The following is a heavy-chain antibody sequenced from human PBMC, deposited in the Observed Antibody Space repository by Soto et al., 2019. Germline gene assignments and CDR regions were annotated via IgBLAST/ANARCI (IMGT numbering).Heavy chain of an antibody. J-gene: IGHJ4*02. CDR3: ARGSVDTVDSSGFYEY. CDR1: GGSFSAYY. Sequence: PSETLSLTCAVYGGSFSAYYWSWIRQPPGKGLEWIGEINHSGGTSYNPSLKSRVTISVDTSKSQFSLKLTSVTASDRAVYYCARGSVDTVDSSGFYEYWGQPTPVTVSS. CDR2: INHSGGT. V-gene: IGHV4-34*01. D-gene: IGHD3-22*01.